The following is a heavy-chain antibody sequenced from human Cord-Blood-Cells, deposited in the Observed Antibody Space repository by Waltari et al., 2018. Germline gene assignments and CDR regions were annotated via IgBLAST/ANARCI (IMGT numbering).Heavy chain of an antibody. D-gene: IGHD1-1*01. CDR3: AKEGNGDYVDY. J-gene: IGHJ4*02. V-gene: IGHV3-30*18. Sequence: QVQLVESGGGVVQPGRSLRLSCAASGFTFSSYGMHWVRQAPGKGLEWVAVIWYDGSNKYYADSVKGRFTISRDNSKNTLYLQMNSLRAEDTAMYYCAKEGNGDYVDYWGQGTLVTVSS. CDR1: GFTFSSYG. CDR2: IWYDGSNK.